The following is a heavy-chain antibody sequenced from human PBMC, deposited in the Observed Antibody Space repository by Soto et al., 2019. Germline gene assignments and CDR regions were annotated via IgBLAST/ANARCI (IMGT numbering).Heavy chain of an antibody. D-gene: IGHD2-2*01. V-gene: IGHV4-31*03. Sequence: PSETLSLTCTVSGGSISSGGYYWSWIRQHPGKGLEWIGYIYYSGSTYYNPSLKSRVTISVDTSKNQFSLKLSSVTAADTAVYYCARAIKDIVVVPAAMALDYWGQGTPVTVSS. CDR2: IYYSGST. CDR3: ARAIKDIVVVPAAMALDY. CDR1: GGSISSGGYY. J-gene: IGHJ4*02.